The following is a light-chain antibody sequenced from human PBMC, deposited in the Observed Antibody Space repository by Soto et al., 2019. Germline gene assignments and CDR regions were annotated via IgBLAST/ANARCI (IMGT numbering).Light chain of an antibody. CDR1: QSVSSY. J-gene: IGKJ5*01. CDR3: QQRSNWIT. V-gene: IGKV3-11*01. Sequence: DIVLTQSPATLSLSPGERATLSCRASQSVSSYLAWYQQKPGQAPRLLIYDASNRATGIPARFSGSGSGTDFTLTISSQEPEDYAVYYCQQRSNWITFGQGTRLEIK. CDR2: DAS.